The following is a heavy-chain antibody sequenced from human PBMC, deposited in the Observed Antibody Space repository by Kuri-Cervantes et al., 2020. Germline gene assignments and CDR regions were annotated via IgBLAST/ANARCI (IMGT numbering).Heavy chain of an antibody. Sequence: SETLSLTCTVSGGSISSYYWSWIRQPPGKGLEWIGYIHYSGSTNYNPSLKSRVTISVDTSKNQSSLKLSSVTAADTAVYYCARSSAAGTIDPWGQGTLVTVSS. D-gene: IGHD6-13*01. CDR3: ARSSAAGTIDP. V-gene: IGHV4-59*13. J-gene: IGHJ5*02. CDR1: GGSISSYY. CDR2: IHYSGST.